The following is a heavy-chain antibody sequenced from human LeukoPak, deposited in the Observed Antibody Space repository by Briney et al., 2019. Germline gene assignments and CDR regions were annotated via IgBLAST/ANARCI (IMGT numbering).Heavy chain of an antibody. CDR1: RYTFTSYV. CDR2: ISAYKGNT. CDR3: ARDTMVRGGIRPGIYYMDV. Sequence: APVKVSCKASRYTFTSYVISWVRQAPGQGLEWMGWISAYKGNTNYAQKLQGRVTMTTDTSTSTAYMEVRSLRSDDTAVYYCARDTMVRGGIRPGIYYMDVWGKGTTVTISS. D-gene: IGHD3-10*01. J-gene: IGHJ6*03. V-gene: IGHV1-18*01.